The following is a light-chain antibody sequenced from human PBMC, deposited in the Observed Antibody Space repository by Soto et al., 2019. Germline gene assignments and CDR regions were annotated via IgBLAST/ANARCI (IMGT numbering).Light chain of an antibody. V-gene: IGKV1-39*01. CDR3: QQRYSTTLT. CDR2: VAS. J-gene: IGKJ1*01. CDR1: QSISTY. Sequence: DIQMTQSPSSLSASVGDRVTITCRASQSISTYLNWYQLKPGQAPKLLIYVASRLQSGVPSRFSGTGSGTDFTLTISSLKTGDFATYDCQQRYSTTLTFGQGTKVDIK.